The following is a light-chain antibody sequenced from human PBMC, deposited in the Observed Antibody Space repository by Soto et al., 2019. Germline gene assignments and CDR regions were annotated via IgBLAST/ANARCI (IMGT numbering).Light chain of an antibody. CDR1: SSDFGSYKF. J-gene: IGLJ1*01. CDR2: ETS. Sequence: QSVLTQPASVSGSPGQSVTISCTGTSSDFGSYKFVSWYQHHPGTVPKVIIYETSERPSGVSDRFSGSKSGNTASLTISGLQAEDEADYYCFSFTSTNTHAFGSGTKSPS. V-gene: IGLV2-23*01. CDR3: FSFTSTNTHA.